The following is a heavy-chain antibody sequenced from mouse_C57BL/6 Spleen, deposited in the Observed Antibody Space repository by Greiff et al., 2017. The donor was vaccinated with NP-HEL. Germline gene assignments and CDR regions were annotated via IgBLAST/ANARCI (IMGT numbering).Heavy chain of an antibody. J-gene: IGHJ2*01. D-gene: IGHD3-2*02. CDR2: INPNHGGT. Sequence: EVQLQQSGPELVKPGASVKISCKASGYTFTDYYMNWVKQSHGKSLEWIGDINPNHGGTSYNQKFKGKATLTVDKSSSTAYMELRSLTAEDSAVYYCARDGENSSGYDYWGQGTTLTVSS. CDR3: ARDGENSSGYDY. V-gene: IGHV1-26*01. CDR1: GYTFTDYY.